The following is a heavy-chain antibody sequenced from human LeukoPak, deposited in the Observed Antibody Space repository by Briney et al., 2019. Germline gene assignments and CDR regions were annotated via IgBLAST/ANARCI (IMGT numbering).Heavy chain of an antibody. Sequence: PGRSLRLSCAASGFTFSSYAMHWVRQAPGKGLEWVAVISYDGSNKYYADSVKGRFTISRGNSKNTLYLQMNSLRAEDTAVYYCARAMVRGVRVRPILDYWGQGTLVTVSS. CDR3: ARAMVRGVRVRPILDY. J-gene: IGHJ4*02. D-gene: IGHD3-10*01. CDR2: ISYDGSNK. CDR1: GFTFSSYA. V-gene: IGHV3-30-3*01.